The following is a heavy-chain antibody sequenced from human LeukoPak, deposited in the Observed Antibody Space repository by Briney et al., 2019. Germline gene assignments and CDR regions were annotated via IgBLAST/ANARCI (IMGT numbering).Heavy chain of an antibody. CDR3: ARERGGSGYDSGLDFDF. V-gene: IGHV5-51*01. J-gene: IGHJ4*02. CDR2: IYHGDSDT. D-gene: IGHD5-12*01. CDR1: RYSFTNYW. Sequence: GESLKISCKGSRYSFTNYWIGWVRQLPGKGLGWMGIIYHGDSDTRYNPSFQSQVTTSADKSISTAYQQWSSLKASETAMYYCARERGGSGYDSGLDFDFWGQGTLVTVCS.